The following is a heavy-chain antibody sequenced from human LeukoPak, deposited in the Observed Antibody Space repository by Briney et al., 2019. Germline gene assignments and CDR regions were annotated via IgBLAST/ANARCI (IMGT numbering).Heavy chain of an antibody. V-gene: IGHV4-39*07. D-gene: IGHD3-10*01. J-gene: IGHJ4*02. CDR3: ARNYRPDFDY. Sequence: PSETLSLTCTVSGGSISSINYYWGWIRQPPGKGLEWIGSIYYSGSTYYNPSLKSRFTISVDTSKNQFSLLLNSVTPEDTAVYYCARNYRPDFDYWGQGTLVTVSS. CDR2: IYYSGST. CDR1: GGSISSINYY.